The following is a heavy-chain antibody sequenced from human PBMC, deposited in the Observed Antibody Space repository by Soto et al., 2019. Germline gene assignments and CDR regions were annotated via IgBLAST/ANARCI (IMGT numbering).Heavy chain of an antibody. J-gene: IGHJ6*03. D-gene: IGHD4-17*01. CDR3: ARERREGDSRDDYYMEV. V-gene: IGHV4-59*01. CDR2: IYYSGST. CDR1: GGSISSYY. Sequence: SETLSLTCTVSGGSISSYYWSWIRQPPGKGLEWIGYIYYSGSTNYNPSLKSRVTISVDTSKNQFSLKLSSVTAADMAVYYCARERREGDSRDDYYMEVWGKGTTVTVSS.